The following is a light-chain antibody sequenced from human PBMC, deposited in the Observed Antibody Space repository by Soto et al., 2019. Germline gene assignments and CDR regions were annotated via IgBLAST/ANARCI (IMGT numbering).Light chain of an antibody. J-gene: IGKJ1*01. CDR3: QHYNSVSRT. Sequence: DIQMTQSPSTLSASVGDRVTITCRVSQTIDSWLAWYQQKPGKAPKLLIYMASTLHSGAPSRFSGSGSGTEFTLTISSLQPDDFATYYCQHYNSVSRTFGQGTKV. CDR2: MAS. V-gene: IGKV1-5*03. CDR1: QTIDSW.